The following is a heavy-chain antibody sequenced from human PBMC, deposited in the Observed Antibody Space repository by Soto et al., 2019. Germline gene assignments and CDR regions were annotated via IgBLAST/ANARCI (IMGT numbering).Heavy chain of an antibody. CDR2: ISYDGSNK. CDR1: GFTFSSYG. CDR3: AKGDFSLYYDSSGYYPPFDY. V-gene: IGHV3-30*18. Sequence: PGGSLRLSCAASGFTFSSYGMHWVRQAPGKGLEWVAVISYDGSNKYYADSVKGRFTISRDNSKNTLYLQMNSLRAEDTAVYYCAKGDFSLYYDSSGYYPPFDYWGQGTLVTVSS. J-gene: IGHJ4*02. D-gene: IGHD3-22*01.